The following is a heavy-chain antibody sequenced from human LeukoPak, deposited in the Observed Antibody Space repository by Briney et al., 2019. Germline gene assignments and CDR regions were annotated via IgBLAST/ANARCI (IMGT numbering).Heavy chain of an antibody. Sequence: GGSLRLSCAASGFTFSSYSMNWVRQAPGKGLEWVAVISYDGSNKYYADSVKGRFTISRDNSKNTLYLQMNSLRAEDTAVYYCARDYCSGGSCYNDAFDIWGQGTMVTVSS. CDR2: ISYDGSNK. CDR3: ARDYCSGGSCYNDAFDI. V-gene: IGHV3-30*03. D-gene: IGHD2-15*01. CDR1: GFTFSSYS. J-gene: IGHJ3*02.